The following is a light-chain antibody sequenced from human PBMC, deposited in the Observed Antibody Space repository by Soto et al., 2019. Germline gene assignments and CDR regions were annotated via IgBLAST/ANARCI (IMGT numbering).Light chain of an antibody. CDR2: AAS. CDR1: QGISSN. CDR3: QQFNSYPIT. Sequence: DIQLTQSPSFLSASVGDRVTITCRASQGISSNLAWYQQKPGKAPKLLIYAASTLQSGVPSRFSGSGSGTEFTLTSSRLQTEHFATYYCQQFNSYPITFGQGKRLESK. J-gene: IGKJ5*01. V-gene: IGKV1-9*01.